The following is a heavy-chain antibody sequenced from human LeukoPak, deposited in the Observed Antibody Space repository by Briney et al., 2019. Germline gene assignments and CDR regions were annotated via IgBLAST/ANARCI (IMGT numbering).Heavy chain of an antibody. CDR3: ARGRDGYILDY. Sequence: SETLSLTCTVSGGSISSYYWNWIRQPPGKGLEWIGYIYYSGSSNYIPSLKSRVTISVDMSKNQFSLKLTSVTAADTAVYYCARGRDGYILDYWGQGTLVTVSS. CDR2: IYYSGSS. V-gene: IGHV4-59*01. CDR1: GGSISSYY. D-gene: IGHD5-24*01. J-gene: IGHJ4*02.